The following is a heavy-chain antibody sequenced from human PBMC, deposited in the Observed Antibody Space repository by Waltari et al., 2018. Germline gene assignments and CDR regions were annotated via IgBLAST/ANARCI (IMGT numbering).Heavy chain of an antibody. Sequence: QVQLVQSGAEVKKPGASVKVSCKASGYTFTGYYLHWVRQAPGQGLEWMGRINPNSGGTNYAQKFQGRVTMTRDTSISTAYMELSRLRSDDTAVYYCARDRARDGYNIDYWGQGTLVTVSS. CDR2: INPNSGGT. CDR1: GYTFTGYY. V-gene: IGHV1-2*06. CDR3: ARDRARDGYNIDY. D-gene: IGHD5-12*01. J-gene: IGHJ4*02.